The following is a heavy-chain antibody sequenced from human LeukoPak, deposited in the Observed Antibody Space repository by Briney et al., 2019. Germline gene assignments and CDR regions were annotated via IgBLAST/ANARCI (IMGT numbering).Heavy chain of an antibody. CDR2: ISAYNGNT. CDR3: ARGSPPRVYYDRSGYYSYYFDY. CDR1: GYIFTSYG. D-gene: IGHD3-22*01. V-gene: IGHV1-18*01. Sequence: ASVKVSCKASGYIFTSYGINWVRQAPGQGLEWMGWISAYNGNTNYAQKLQGRVTMTTDTSTSTAYMELRSLRSDDTAVYYCARGSPPRVYYDRSGYYSYYFDYWGQGTLVTVSS. J-gene: IGHJ4*02.